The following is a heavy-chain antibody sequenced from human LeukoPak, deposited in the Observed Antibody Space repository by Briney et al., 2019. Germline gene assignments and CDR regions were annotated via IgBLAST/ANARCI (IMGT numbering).Heavy chain of an antibody. CDR3: ARVNLYYDILTGYYYGMDV. D-gene: IGHD3-9*01. CDR1: GYTFTSYY. CDR2: MSAYNGNT. Sequence: ASVKVSCKASGYTFTSYYMHWVRHAPGQGLEWMGWMSAYNGNTNYAQKLQGRVTMTTDTSTSTAYMELRSLRSDDTAVYYCARVNLYYDILTGYYYGMDVWGQGTTVTVSS. V-gene: IGHV1-18*04. J-gene: IGHJ6*02.